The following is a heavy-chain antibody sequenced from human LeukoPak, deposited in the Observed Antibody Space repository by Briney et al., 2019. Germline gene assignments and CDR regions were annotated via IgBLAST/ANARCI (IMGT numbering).Heavy chain of an antibody. CDR1: GFTFSSYA. D-gene: IGHD1-26*01. Sequence: AGGSLRLSCAASGFTFSSYAMSWVRQAPGKGLEWVSAISGSGGSTYYADSVKGRFTISRDNSKNTLYLQMNSLRAEDTAVYYCAKRPRGSYYHFDYWGQGTLVTVSS. J-gene: IGHJ4*02. V-gene: IGHV3-23*01. CDR3: AKRPRGSYYHFDY. CDR2: ISGSGGST.